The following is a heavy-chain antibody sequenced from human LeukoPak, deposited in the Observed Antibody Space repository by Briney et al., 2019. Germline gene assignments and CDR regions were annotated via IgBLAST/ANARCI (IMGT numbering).Heavy chain of an antibody. CDR3: ARIRGWGYGAAPPEGFDY. V-gene: IGHV1-8*03. CDR2: TNPNSGNT. CDR1: GYTFTSYD. Sequence: ASVKVSCKASGYTFTSYDINWVRQATGQGLEWMGWTNPNSGNTGYAQKFQGRVTITRNTSISTAYMELSSLRSDDTAVYYCARIRGWGYGAAPPEGFDYWGQGTLVTVSS. J-gene: IGHJ4*02. D-gene: IGHD6-6*01.